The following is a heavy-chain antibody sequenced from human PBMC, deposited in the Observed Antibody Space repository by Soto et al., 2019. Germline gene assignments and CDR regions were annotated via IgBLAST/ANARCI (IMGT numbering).Heavy chain of an antibody. Sequence: QVQLVQSGAEVKKPGSSVKVSCKASGGTFSSYAISWVRQAPGQGLEWMGGIIPIFGTADYAQKFQGRVMITAGESTSTAYMELSSLRSEATAVYYCAVTMTNYYYYGMDVWGQGTTVTVSS. CDR3: AVTMTNYYYYGMDV. CDR2: IIPIFGTA. D-gene: IGHD3-22*01. J-gene: IGHJ6*02. V-gene: IGHV1-69*12. CDR1: GGTFSSYA.